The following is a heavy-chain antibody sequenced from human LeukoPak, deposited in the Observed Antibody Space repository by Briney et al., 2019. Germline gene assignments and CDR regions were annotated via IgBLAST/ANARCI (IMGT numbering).Heavy chain of an antibody. CDR2: ISAYNGNT. Sequence: GASVKVSCKASGYTFTSYGISWVRQAPGQGLEWMGWISAYNGNTNYAQKLQGRVTMTTDTSTSTAYMELRSLRSDDTAVYYCARRNSITMVRGVIIEDYYYGLDVWGQGTTVTVPS. CDR1: GYTFTSYG. J-gene: IGHJ6*02. CDR3: ARRNSITMVRGVIIEDYYYGLDV. D-gene: IGHD3-10*01. V-gene: IGHV1-18*01.